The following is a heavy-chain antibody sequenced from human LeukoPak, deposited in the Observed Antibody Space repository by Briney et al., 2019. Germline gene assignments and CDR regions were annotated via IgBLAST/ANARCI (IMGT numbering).Heavy chain of an antibody. J-gene: IGHJ6*02. Sequence: ASVKVSCKVSGYTLTELSMHWVRQAPGKGLEWIGGFDPEDGETIYAQKFQGRVTMTEDTSTDTAYMELSSLRSEDTAVHYCATASRYSSGWYPMGRYYYCYGMDVWGQGTTVTVSS. D-gene: IGHD6-19*01. CDR2: FDPEDGET. V-gene: IGHV1-24*01. CDR1: GYTLTELS. CDR3: ATASRYSSGWYPMGRYYYCYGMDV.